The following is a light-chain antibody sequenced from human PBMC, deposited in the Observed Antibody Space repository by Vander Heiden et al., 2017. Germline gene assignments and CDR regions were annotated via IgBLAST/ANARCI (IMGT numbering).Light chain of an antibody. CDR3: QKDNSAPFT. J-gene: IGKJ3*01. V-gene: IGKV1-27*01. CDR2: AAS. CDR1: QGISNY. Sequence: IERTQSPSSLSASVGDRVTITCRASQGISNYLAWYQQKPGKVPKLLIYAASTLQSGVPSRFSGSGSGTDFTLTISSLQPEDVATHYCQKDNSAPFTFGHGTKVDIK.